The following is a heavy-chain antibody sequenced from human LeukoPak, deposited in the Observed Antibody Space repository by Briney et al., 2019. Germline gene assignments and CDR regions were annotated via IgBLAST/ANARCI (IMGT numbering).Heavy chain of an antibody. CDR2: ISYDGSNK. CDR1: GFTFSSYA. Sequence: PGGSLRLSCAASGFTFSSYAMHWVRQAPGKGLEWVAVISYDGSNKYYADSVKGRFTISRDNSKNTLYLQMNSLRAEDTAVYYCAKGESVVPAAIYYWGQGTLVTVSS. V-gene: IGHV3-30-3*01. CDR3: AKGESVVPAAIYY. D-gene: IGHD2-2*01. J-gene: IGHJ4*02.